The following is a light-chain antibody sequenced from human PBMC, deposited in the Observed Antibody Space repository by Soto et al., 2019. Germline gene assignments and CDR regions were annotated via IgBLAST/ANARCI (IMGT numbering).Light chain of an antibody. J-gene: IGLJ1*01. CDR2: HVS. CDR3: SSYTAGGTI. CDR1: GTDVGQYNY. Sequence: QSALTQPPSASGSPGQSVTISCTGAGTDVGQYNYVSWYQQHPGKAPKLLIHHVSRRPSGVPARFSGSKSGNTASLTVSGLQTEDEADYSCSSYTAGGTIFGTGTKLTVL. V-gene: IGLV2-8*01.